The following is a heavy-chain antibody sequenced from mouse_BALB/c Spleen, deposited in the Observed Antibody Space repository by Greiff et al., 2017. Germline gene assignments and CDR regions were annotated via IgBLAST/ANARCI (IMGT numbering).Heavy chain of an antibody. Sequence: VKLVESGPGLVQPSQSLSITCTVSGFSLTSYGVHWVRQSPGKGLEWLGVIWSGGSTDYNAAFISRLSISKDNSKSQVFFKMNSLQADDTAIYYCARNRTYGNFAMDYWGQGTSVTVSS. D-gene: IGHD2-1*01. CDR3: ARNRTYGNFAMDY. CDR2: IWSGGST. V-gene: IGHV2-4-1*01. J-gene: IGHJ4*01. CDR1: GFSLTSYG.